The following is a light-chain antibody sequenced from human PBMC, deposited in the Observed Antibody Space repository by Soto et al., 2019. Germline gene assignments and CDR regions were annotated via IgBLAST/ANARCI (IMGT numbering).Light chain of an antibody. Sequence: EIRMTQSPAILSVSPGESATLSCRASQSVSSHVVWYQQKPGQAPRLLISDSSTGATGIPARFSGSGSGTEFAFTISSLKSEVSAIYYCQQFGVWLSFGLGTKVDIK. CDR1: QSVSSH. V-gene: IGKV3-15*01. J-gene: IGKJ1*01. CDR3: QQFGVWLS. CDR2: DSS.